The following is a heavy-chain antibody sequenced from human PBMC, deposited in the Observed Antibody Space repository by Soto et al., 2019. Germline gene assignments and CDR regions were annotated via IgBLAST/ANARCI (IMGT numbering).Heavy chain of an antibody. Sequence: SETLSLTCTVSSGSISSGGYYWSWIRQHPGKGLEWIGYIYYSGSTYYNPCLKSRVTISVDTSKNQFSLKLRSVSAADTAVYHCARAQRCPQFAPFDYWGQGTLVNVSS. J-gene: IGHJ4*02. CDR2: IYYSGST. D-gene: IGHD2-2*01. V-gene: IGHV4-31*03. CDR3: ARAQRCPQFAPFDY. CDR1: SGSISSGGYY.